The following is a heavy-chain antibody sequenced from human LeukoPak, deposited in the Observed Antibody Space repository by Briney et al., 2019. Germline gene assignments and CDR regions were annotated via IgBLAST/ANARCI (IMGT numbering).Heavy chain of an antibody. Sequence: SETLSLTCAVYGGSFGGYYWSWIRQPPGKGLEWIGEINHSGSTNYNPSLKSRVTISVDTTKNQFSLKLSSVTAADTAVYYCARGSSSWYPYYYYYMDVWGKGTTVTVSS. J-gene: IGHJ6*03. V-gene: IGHV4-34*01. CDR3: ARGSSSWYPYYYYYMDV. CDR1: GGSFGGYY. CDR2: INHSGST. D-gene: IGHD6-13*01.